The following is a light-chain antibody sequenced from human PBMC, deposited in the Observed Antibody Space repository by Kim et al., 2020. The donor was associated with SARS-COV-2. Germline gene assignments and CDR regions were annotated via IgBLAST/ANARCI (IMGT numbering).Light chain of an antibody. Sequence: VAFGQTVRITCQGDSLRSYYTNWYQQKPGQAPILVIYGKNNRPSGIPDRFSGSSSGNTASLTITGTQAGDEADYYCNSRDSNDNVVFGGGTQLTVL. J-gene: IGLJ2*01. CDR1: SLRSYY. CDR2: GKN. V-gene: IGLV3-19*01. CDR3: NSRDSNDNVV.